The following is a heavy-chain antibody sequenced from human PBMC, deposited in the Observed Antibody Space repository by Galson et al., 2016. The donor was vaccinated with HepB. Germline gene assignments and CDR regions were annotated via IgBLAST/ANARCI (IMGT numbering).Heavy chain of an antibody. CDR3: ERSGNWFDP. CDR2: IDWDDDK. V-gene: IGHV2-70*04. Sequence: PALVKPTQTLTLTCPLSGIPLNTSGMRVSWIRQPPGKALEWLARIDWDDDKFYSTSLKTRLTISKDTSKNQVVLTMTNMDPVDTATYYCERSGNWFDPWGQGTLVTVSS. J-gene: IGHJ5*02. CDR1: GIPLNTSGMR.